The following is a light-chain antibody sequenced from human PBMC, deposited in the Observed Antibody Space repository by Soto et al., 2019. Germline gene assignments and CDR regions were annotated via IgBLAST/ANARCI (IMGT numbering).Light chain of an antibody. CDR1: QNIDSY. CDR2: AAS. V-gene: IGKV1-39*01. Sequence: DIQMTQSPSSLSASVGDRVTITCRASQNIDSYLNWYHQKPGKAPKLLIYAASSLQSGVPSRFSGSGSGTDFTLTISSLQPEDFATYYCQQSYSTSITFGQGTRLEIK. J-gene: IGKJ5*01. CDR3: QQSYSTSIT.